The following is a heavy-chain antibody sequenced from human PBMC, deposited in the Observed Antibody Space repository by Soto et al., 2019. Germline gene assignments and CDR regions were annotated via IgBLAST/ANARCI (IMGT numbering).Heavy chain of an antibody. CDR1: GGCFSGYY. D-gene: IGHD7-27*01. J-gene: IGHJ4*02. CDR2: INHSGST. Sequence: QVQRQQWGAGLLRPSETLSLTCAVYGGCFSGYYWNWIRQPPGKGLEWIGEINHSGSTNYNPSLKSRVTLSVDTSKNQFSLKLSSVTAADTAVYYCARGWGRIFDYWGQGTLVTVSS. V-gene: IGHV4-34*01. CDR3: ARGWGRIFDY.